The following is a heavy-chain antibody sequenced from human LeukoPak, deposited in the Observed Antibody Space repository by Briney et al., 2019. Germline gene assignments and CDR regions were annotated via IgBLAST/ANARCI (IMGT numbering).Heavy chain of an antibody. CDR1: GFTFSSYG. D-gene: IGHD3-16*01. CDR2: ISYDGSNK. CDR3: VREDRGIDS. J-gene: IGHJ4*02. Sequence: PGGSLRLSCAASGFTFSSYGMHWVRQAPGKGLEWVAVISYDGSNKYYADSVKGRFTISRDNSKNTLYLQMDSLRPDDTAFYFCVREDRGIDSWGQGTLVTASS. V-gene: IGHV3-30*03.